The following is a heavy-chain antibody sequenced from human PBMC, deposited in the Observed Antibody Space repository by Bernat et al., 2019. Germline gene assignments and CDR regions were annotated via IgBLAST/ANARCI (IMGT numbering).Heavy chain of an antibody. CDR1: GYTFTSYY. V-gene: IGHV1-46*01. J-gene: IGHJ5*02. Sequence: QVQLVQSGAEVKKPGASVKVSCKASGYTFTSYYMHWVRQAPGQGLEWMGIINPSGGSTSYAQKFQGRVTMTRDTSTSTVYMELRSLRSDDTAVYYCARALTGRFDPWGQGTLVTVSS. D-gene: IGHD1-20*01. CDR2: INPSGGST. CDR3: ARALTGRFDP.